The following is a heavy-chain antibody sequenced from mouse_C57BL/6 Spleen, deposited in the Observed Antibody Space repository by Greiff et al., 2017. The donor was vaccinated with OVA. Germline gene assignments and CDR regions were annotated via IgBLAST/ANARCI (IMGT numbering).Heavy chain of an antibody. CDR2: IYPGDGDT. CDR3: AGSYGSYAMDY. D-gene: IGHD1-1*01. CDR1: GYAFSSSW. J-gene: IGHJ4*01. V-gene: IGHV1-82*01. Sequence: VQLQQSGPELVKPGASVKISCKASGYAFSSSWLNWVKQRPGKGLVGIGRIYPGDGDTNYNGKFKGKATLTADKSSSTAYMQLSSLTSEDSAVYFCAGSYGSYAMDYWGQGTSVTVSS.